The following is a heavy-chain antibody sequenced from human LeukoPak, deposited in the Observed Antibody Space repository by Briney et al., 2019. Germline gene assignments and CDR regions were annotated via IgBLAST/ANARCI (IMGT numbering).Heavy chain of an antibody. CDR3: ASGGSGWYSMDY. CDR2: ISAYNGNT. Sequence: GASVKVSCKASGYTFTGYYVNWVRQAPGQGLEWMGWISAYNGNTNYAQKLQGRVTMTTDTSTSTAYMELRSLRSDDTAVYYCASGGSGWYSMDYWGEGTLVTVSS. CDR1: GYTFTGYY. V-gene: IGHV1-18*04. J-gene: IGHJ4*02. D-gene: IGHD6-19*01.